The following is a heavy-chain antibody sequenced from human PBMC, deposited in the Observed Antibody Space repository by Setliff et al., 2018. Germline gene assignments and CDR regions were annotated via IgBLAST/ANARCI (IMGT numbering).Heavy chain of an antibody. CDR3: MSTPSGTYSTYYYYYNMDV. V-gene: IGHV3-15*01. CDR2: IKRKTDGETT. J-gene: IGHJ6*03. Sequence: LRLSCAASGFTFSNSWMSWVRQAPGKGLEWVGQIKRKTDGETTDYAAPVKGRFIISSDDSKRTLYLQMNSLKNEDTALYYCMSTPSGTYSTYYYYYNMDVWGKETQVTVSS. CDR1: GFTFSNSW. D-gene: IGHD3-10*01.